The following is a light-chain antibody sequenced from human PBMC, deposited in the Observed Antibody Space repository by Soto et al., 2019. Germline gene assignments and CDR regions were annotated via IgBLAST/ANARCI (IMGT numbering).Light chain of an antibody. Sequence: VLTQPPSASGTPGQRVTISCSGSSSNIGSNYVYWYQQLPGTAPKLLIYSNNQRPSGVPDRFSGSKSGTSASLAISGLRSEDEADYYCAAWDDSLSGHYVFXTGTKVTVL. CDR1: SSNIGSNY. V-gene: IGLV1-47*02. J-gene: IGLJ1*01. CDR2: SNN. CDR3: AAWDDSLSGHYV.